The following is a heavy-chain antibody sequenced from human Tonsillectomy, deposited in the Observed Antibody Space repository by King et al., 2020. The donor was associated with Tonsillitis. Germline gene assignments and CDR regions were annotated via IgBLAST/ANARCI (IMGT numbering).Heavy chain of an antibody. CDR2: KSYDGSNK. CDR1: GFRFSASG. D-gene: IGHD4-17*01. Sequence: QLVQSGGGVVQPGRSLRLSCASSGFRFSASGMHWVRQAPGKGLEWVTIKSYDGSNKDYADSVKGRFTISRDNSRNTLYLQMNSLRPEDTAVYYCAKSTHHYYGDCFDHWGQGTLVTVSS. V-gene: IGHV3-30*18. CDR3: AKSTHHYYGDCFDH. J-gene: IGHJ4*02.